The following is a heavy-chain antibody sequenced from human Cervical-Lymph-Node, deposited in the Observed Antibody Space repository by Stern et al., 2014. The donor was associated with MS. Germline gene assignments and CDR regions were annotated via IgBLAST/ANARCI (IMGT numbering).Heavy chain of an antibody. CDR2: MRPKSGET. V-gene: IGHV1-8*01. CDR1: GYAFTSFD. Sequence: VQLVESGAEVKTPGASVKVSCKASGYAFTSFDFHWVRQAPGQALEWMGWMRPKSGETGYTQEFQGRVAMTRNTSMSTAYMELSSLRPEDTAVYFCARGVTLELHGMDVWGQGTTVTVSS. CDR3: ARGVTLELHGMDV. J-gene: IGHJ6*02. D-gene: IGHD1-7*01.